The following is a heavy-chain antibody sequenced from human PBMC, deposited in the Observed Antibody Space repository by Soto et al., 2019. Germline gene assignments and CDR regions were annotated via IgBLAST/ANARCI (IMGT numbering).Heavy chain of an antibody. D-gene: IGHD6-19*01. V-gene: IGHV3-30*18. CDR1: GFTFSSYG. J-gene: IGHJ4*02. CDR2: ISYDGSNK. Sequence: GGSLRLSCAASGFTFSSYGMHWVRQAPGKGLEWVAVISYDGSNKYYADSVKGRFTISRDNSKNTLYLQMSSLRAEDTAVYYCAKATHSSGWGYYFDYWGQGTLVTVSS. CDR3: AKATHSSGWGYYFDY.